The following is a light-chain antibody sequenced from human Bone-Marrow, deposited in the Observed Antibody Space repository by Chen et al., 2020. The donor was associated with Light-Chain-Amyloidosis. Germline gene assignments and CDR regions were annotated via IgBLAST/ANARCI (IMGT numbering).Light chain of an antibody. J-gene: IGLJ1*01. V-gene: IGLV1-40*01. CDR2: GNS. CDR3: QSYDISLSALYV. Sequence: QSVLTQPPSVSGAPGQGVTISCTGSSSNIGAGFDVHWYQQLPGTAPKLLIYGNSNRPSGVPDRFSGSKAGTSASLAITVLQAEDEADYSCQSYDISLSALYVVGTGTKVTVL. CDR1: SSNIGAGFD.